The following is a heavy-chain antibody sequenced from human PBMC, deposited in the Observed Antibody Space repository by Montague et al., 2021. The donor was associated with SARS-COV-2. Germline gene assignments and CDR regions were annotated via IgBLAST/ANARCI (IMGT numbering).Heavy chain of an antibody. Sequence: SETLSLTCIVSGSSVRSYYWSWIRQPPGKGLEWIGYIYDSGSTNYNPSLKSRVTISVDTSKNQFSLKLSSVTAADTAVYYCARENTVITFGGLYYIDSWGQGTLVTVSA. J-gene: IGHJ4*02. CDR1: GSSVRSYY. V-gene: IGHV4-59*02. D-gene: IGHD3-16*01. CDR3: ARENTVITFGGLYYIDS. CDR2: IYDSGST.